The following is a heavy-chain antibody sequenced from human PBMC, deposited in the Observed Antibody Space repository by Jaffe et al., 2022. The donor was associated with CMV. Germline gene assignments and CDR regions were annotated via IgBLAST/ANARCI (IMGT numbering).Heavy chain of an antibody. J-gene: IGHJ4*02. V-gene: IGHV3-21*02. CDR3: AKDEVMGARAFDS. CDR1: GFTFSTYN. Sequence: EVQLVESGGGLVKPGGSLRLSCVASGFTFSTYNMNWVRQAPGKGLEWVSYISSSATYTYYAASVKGRFTVSRDNAQNSLYLQMNSLGVEDTAIYYCAKDEVMGARAFDSWGQGVLVTVSS. CDR2: ISSSATYT. D-gene: IGHD1-26*01.